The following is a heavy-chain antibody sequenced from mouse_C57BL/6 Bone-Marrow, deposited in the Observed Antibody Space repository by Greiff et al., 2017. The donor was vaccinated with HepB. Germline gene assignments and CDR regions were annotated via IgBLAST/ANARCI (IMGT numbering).Heavy chain of an antibody. J-gene: IGHJ2*01. CDR3: AREGLWLDYFDY. CDR2: IYPGSGNT. V-gene: IGHV1-76*01. CDR1: GYTFTDYY. D-gene: IGHD2-2*01. Sequence: QVQLQQSGAELVRPGASVKLSCKASGYTFTDYYINWVKQRPGQGLEWIARIYPGSGNTYYNEKFKGKATLTAEKSSSTAYMQLSSLTSEDSAVYFCAREGLWLDYFDYWGQGTTLTVSS.